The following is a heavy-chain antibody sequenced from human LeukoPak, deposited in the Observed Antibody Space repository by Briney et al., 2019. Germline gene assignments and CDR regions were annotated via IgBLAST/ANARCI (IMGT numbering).Heavy chain of an antibody. V-gene: IGHV4-31*03. D-gene: IGHD2-2*01. CDR1: GGSLSSGGYY. J-gene: IGHJ6*02. CDR2: IYYSGST. CDR3: ARFVVVPAATSYYYYGMDV. Sequence: SETLSLTCTVSGGSLSSGGYYWSWLRQHPGTGLEWFGYIYYSGSTYYNPSLKSRVTISVDTSKNQFSLKLSSVTAADTAVYYCARFVVVPAATSYYYYGMDVWGQGTTVTVSS.